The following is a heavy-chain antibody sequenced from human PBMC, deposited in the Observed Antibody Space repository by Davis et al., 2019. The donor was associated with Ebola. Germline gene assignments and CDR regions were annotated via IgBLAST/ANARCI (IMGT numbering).Heavy chain of an antibody. CDR1: GGSMNDYC. Sequence: MPSETLSLTCTLSGGSMNDYCWSWIRQSPGRGLKWFGYICYSGSIIYNPSLKSRVTMSLDPSKNQISLSLTSVTAADTAVYYCARDKFCSSSNCWRGWGWFDPWGQGTLVTASS. J-gene: IGHJ5*02. V-gene: IGHV4-59*01. CDR3: ARDKFCSSSNCWRGWGWFDP. D-gene: IGHD2-2*01. CDR2: ICYSGSI.